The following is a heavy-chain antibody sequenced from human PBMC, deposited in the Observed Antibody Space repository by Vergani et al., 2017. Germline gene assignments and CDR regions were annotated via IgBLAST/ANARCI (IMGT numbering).Heavy chain of an antibody. D-gene: IGHD3-9*01. CDR2: IIPIFGTA. Sequence: QVQLVQSGAEVKKPGSSVKVSCKASGGTFSSYAISWVRQAPGQGLEWMGGIIPIFGTANYAQKFQGRVTITADESTSTAYMELSSLRSEDTAVYYCARDFSEYCDSLTGYLDKDYYYYYVDVWGKGTAVTVSS. J-gene: IGHJ6*03. CDR3: ARDFSEYCDSLTGYLDKDYYYYYVDV. V-gene: IGHV1-69*01. CDR1: GGTFSSYA.